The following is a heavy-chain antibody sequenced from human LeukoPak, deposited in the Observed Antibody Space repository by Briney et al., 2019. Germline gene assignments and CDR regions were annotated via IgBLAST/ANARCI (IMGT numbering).Heavy chain of an antibody. CDR2: IYHSGST. Sequence: SGTLSLTCAVSGGSISSSNWWSWVRQPPGKGLEWIGEIYHSGSTNYNPSLKSRVTISVDKSKNQFSLKLSSVAAADTAVYYCARRAYDILTGFDYWGQGTLVTVSS. D-gene: IGHD3-9*01. J-gene: IGHJ4*02. V-gene: IGHV4-4*02. CDR1: GGSISSSNW. CDR3: ARRAYDILTGFDY.